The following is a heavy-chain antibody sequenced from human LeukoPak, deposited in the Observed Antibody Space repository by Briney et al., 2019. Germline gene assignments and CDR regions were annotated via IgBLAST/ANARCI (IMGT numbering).Heavy chain of an antibody. CDR3: ARDGDGSGSYFDENVFEDWFDP. V-gene: IGHV3-21*01. CDR2: ISSSSSYI. Sequence: GGSLRLSCAASGFTFSSYSMNWVRQAPGKGLEWVSSISSSSSYIYYADSVKGRFTISRDNVKNSLYLQMNSLRAEDTAVYYCARDGDGSGSYFDENVFEDWFDPWGQGTLVTVSS. CDR1: GFTFSSYS. J-gene: IGHJ5*02. D-gene: IGHD3-10*01.